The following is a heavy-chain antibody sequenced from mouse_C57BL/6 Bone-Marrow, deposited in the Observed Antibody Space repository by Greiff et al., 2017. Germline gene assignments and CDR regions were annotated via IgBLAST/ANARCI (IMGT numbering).Heavy chain of an antibody. J-gene: IGHJ4*01. Sequence: VQLQQSGTELVKPGASVKLSCKASGYTFTSYWMHWVKQRPGQGLEWIGNINPSNGGTTYNEKFKSKATLTVDNSSSTAYMQLSSLTSEDSAVYYCSRSRGNYAYCYAMDYWGQGTSVTVSS. CDR1: GYTFTSYW. V-gene: IGHV1-53*01. CDR3: SRSRGNYAYCYAMDY. D-gene: IGHD2-1*01. CDR2: INPSNGGT.